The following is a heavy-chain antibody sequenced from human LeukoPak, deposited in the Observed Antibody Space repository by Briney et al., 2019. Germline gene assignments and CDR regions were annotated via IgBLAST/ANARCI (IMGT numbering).Heavy chain of an antibody. CDR3: AKGPRPNYDDSSGYHGPRGY. J-gene: IGHJ4*02. Sequence: GGSLRLSCAASGFTFSSYDMSWVRQAPAKGLEWVSAISGSGGSTYYADSVNGRFHISRDNSKNTLYLQMNSLRAEDTAVYYCAKGPRPNYDDSSGYHGPRGYWGPGTLVTSAS. V-gene: IGHV3-23*01. CDR2: ISGSGGST. CDR1: GFTFSSYD. D-gene: IGHD3-22*01.